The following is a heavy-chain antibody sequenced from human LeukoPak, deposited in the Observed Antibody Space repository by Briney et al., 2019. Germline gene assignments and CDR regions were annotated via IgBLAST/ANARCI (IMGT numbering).Heavy chain of an antibody. Sequence: SETLSLTCAVYGGSFSGYYWSWIRQPPGKGLEWIGEINHSGSTNYNPSLKSRVAISVDTSKNQFSLKQSSVTAADTAVYYCARTTVTIFDYWGQGSLVTVSS. D-gene: IGHD4-17*01. CDR1: GGSFSGYY. J-gene: IGHJ4*02. CDR3: ARTTVTIFDY. CDR2: INHSGST. V-gene: IGHV4-34*01.